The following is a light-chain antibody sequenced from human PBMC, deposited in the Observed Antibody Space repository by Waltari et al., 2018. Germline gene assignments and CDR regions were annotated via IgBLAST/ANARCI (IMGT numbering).Light chain of an antibody. Sequence: SVLTQPPSASGTPGQPVPISCSGCHFNMGSNTVKWYQQLPGTAPKLLIYSDYQRPSGVPDRFSASKSGTSASLAISGLQSEDEADYYCSSWDDRLSGVVFGEGTKLTVL. V-gene: IGLV1-44*01. J-gene: IGLJ3*02. CDR2: SDY. CDR3: SSWDDRLSGVV. CDR1: HFNMGSNT.